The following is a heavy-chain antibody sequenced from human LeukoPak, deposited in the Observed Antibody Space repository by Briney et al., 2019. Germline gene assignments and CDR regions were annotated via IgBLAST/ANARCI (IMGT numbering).Heavy chain of an antibody. CDR2: IYPGDSDT. D-gene: IGHD2-2*01. CDR1: GYRFTSYW. V-gene: IGHV5-51*01. Sequence: GESLKISCKGSGYRFTSYWIGWVRQMPGKGLEWMGIIYPGDSDTRYGPSFQGQVTISADKSISTAYLQWSSLKASDTAMYYCARQGEIVVVPAEDAFDIWGQGTMVTVSS. J-gene: IGHJ3*02. CDR3: ARQGEIVVVPAEDAFDI.